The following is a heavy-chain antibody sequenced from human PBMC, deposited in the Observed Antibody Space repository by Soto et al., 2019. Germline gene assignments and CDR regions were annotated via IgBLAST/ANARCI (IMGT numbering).Heavy chain of an antibody. Sequence: QLQLQESGPGLVKPSETLSLTCTVSGGSISSRGYYWGWIRQPPGKGLEWIGTIYYSGSTYYNPSLKSRVTISEDTSKSQFSLKLSSVTAADTAVYYCATSNWFDPWGQGTQVTVSS. CDR1: GGSISSRGYY. V-gene: IGHV4-39*01. J-gene: IGHJ5*02. CDR3: ATSNWFDP. CDR2: IYYSGST.